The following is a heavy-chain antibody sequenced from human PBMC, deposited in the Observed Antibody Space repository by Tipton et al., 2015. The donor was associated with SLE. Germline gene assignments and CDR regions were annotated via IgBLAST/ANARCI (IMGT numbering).Heavy chain of an antibody. CDR3: ARSIVPGNGMDV. CDR1: GGTFSSYA. J-gene: IGHJ6*02. V-gene: IGHV1-69*13. CDR2: IIPIFGTT. D-gene: IGHD2-15*01. Sequence: QSGAEVKKPGASVKVSCKASGGTFSSYAISWVRQAPGQGLEWMGGIIPIFGTTNYAQKFQGRVTITADESTSTAYMELSSLRSEDTAVYYCARSIVPGNGMDVWGQGTTVTVSS.